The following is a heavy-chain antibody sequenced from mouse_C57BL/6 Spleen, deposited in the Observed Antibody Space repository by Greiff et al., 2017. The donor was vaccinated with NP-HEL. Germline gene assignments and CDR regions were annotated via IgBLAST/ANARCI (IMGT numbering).Heavy chain of an antibody. D-gene: IGHD1-1*01. J-gene: IGHJ2*01. Sequence: VQLQQSGAELARPGASVKLSCKASGYTFTSYGISWVKQRPGQGLEWIGEIYPRSGNTYYNEKFKGKATLTAAKSSSTAYMELRSLTSEDSAVYFCERNYGSNFDYWGQGTTLTVSS. CDR3: ERNYGSNFDY. CDR1: GYTFTSYG. V-gene: IGHV1-81*01. CDR2: IYPRSGNT.